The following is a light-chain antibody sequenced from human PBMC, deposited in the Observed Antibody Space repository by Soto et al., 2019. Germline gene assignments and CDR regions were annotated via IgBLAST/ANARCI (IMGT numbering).Light chain of an antibody. CDR1: QSISSW. V-gene: IGKV1-5*01. CDR3: QQYNSYSGA. J-gene: IGKJ1*01. CDR2: DAS. Sequence: DIQMTQSPSTLSASVGDRVTITCRASQSISSWLAWYQQKPGKAPKLLIYDASSLESGVTSRFSGSGSGTEFTLTINSLQPDDFATYYCQQYNSYSGAFGQGTKVEIK.